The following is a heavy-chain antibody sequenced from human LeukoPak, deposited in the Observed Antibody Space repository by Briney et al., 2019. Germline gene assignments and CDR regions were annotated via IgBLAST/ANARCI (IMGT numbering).Heavy chain of an antibody. CDR1: GFPFSGYW. V-gene: IGHV3-7*04. Sequence: QPWGSLRLSCAGSGFPFSGYWMSWVRQAPGKGLEWVADIKQDGSEKYYVDSVKGRFTISRDNAKNSLSLQMNSLRAEDTAVYYCARGALADIAAGGTMVFNYWGQGTLVTVSS. J-gene: IGHJ4*02. D-gene: IGHD6-13*01. CDR2: IKQDGSEK. CDR3: ARGALADIAAGGTMVFNY.